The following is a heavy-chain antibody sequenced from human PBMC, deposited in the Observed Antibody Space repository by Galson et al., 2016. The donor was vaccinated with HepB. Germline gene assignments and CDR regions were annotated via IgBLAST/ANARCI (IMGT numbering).Heavy chain of an antibody. Sequence: SLRLSCAGAGFNVISSDMDWVRQAPGKGLEWVSVIYSGGRAYYADSAKGRFTISRDNSKNMVFLQMDSLRVEDTAVYYCAKGADGAVADAFDLWGQGTKVTVSS. V-gene: IGHV3-53*01. CDR2: IYSGGRA. J-gene: IGHJ3*01. D-gene: IGHD6-19*01. CDR3: AKGADGAVADAFDL. CDR1: GFNVISSD.